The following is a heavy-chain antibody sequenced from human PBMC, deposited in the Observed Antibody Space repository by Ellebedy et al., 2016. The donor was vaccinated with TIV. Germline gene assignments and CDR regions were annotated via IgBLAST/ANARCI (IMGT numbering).Heavy chain of an antibody. CDR3: ARERLRYFEN. CDR2: IPRDGDYT. D-gene: IGHD3-16*01. Sequence: GESLKISCAASGFSFHDYTMHWVRQAPGKGPEWVSLIPRDGDYTKYADSVKGRFVSSRDSSRNFLSLQMNSLTTEDTALYYCARERLRYFENWGQGTLVTVSS. CDR1: GFSFHDYT. V-gene: IGHV3-43*01. J-gene: IGHJ4*02.